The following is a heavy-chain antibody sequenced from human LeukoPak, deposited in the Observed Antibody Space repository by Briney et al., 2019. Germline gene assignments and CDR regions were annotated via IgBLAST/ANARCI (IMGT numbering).Heavy chain of an antibody. D-gene: IGHD5-18*01. CDR3: ARGQLSFNFDY. CDR2: IYYSGST. V-gene: IGHV4-61*05. CDR1: GGSISSSYYY. Sequence: SETLSLTCTVSGGSISSSYYYWGWIRQPPGKGLEWIGYIYYSGSTNYNPSLKSRVTISVDTSKNQFSLKLSSVTAADTAVYYCARGQLSFNFDYWGQGTLVTVSS. J-gene: IGHJ4*02.